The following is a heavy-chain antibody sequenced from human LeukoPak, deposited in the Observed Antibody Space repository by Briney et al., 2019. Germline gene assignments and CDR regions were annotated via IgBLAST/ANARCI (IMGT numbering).Heavy chain of an antibody. D-gene: IGHD5-24*01. Sequence: ASVKLSCKASGYTFTGYYMHWVRQAPGQGLEWMGWINPNSGGTNYAQKFQGRVTMTRDTSISTAYMELSRMRSDDTAVYYCARDLVIEMATINRFDPWGQGTLVTVSS. J-gene: IGHJ5*02. CDR1: GYTFTGYY. CDR3: ARDLVIEMATINRFDP. V-gene: IGHV1-2*02. CDR2: INPNSGGT.